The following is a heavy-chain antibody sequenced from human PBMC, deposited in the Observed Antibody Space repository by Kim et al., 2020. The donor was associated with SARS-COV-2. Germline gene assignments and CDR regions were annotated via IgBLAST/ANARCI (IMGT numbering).Heavy chain of an antibody. V-gene: IGHV3-11*05. J-gene: IGHJ6*02. CDR3: ARGGGDSYYYGMDV. Sequence: AEPVMGRCTVSRGNAKNSLYLQMSSLRAEDTAVYYCARGGGDSYYYGMDVWGRGTTVTVSS.